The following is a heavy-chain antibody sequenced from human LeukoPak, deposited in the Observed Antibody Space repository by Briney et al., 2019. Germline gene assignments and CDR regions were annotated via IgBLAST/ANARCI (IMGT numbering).Heavy chain of an antibody. CDR1: GFTFSSYG. D-gene: IGHD5-24*01. Sequence: GGSLRLSCAASGFTFSSYGMHWVRQAPGKGLEWVAIIWYDGSYKYYADSVQGRFTISRDNSKNTLYLQMNSLRAEDTAVYYRARTITDGHNRLGALDIWGQGTMVTVSS. V-gene: IGHV3-33*01. CDR2: IWYDGSYK. J-gene: IGHJ3*02. CDR3: ARTITDGHNRLGALDI.